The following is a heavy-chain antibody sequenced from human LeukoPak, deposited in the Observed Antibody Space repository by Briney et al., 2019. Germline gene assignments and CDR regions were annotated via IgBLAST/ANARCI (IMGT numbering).Heavy chain of an antibody. Sequence: APVKPSCYASRRTFTCYAIRWVPQAPGQRLEWRGGIIPILGTANYAQKFQGRVTITADTSTSTAYMELSSLRSEDTAVYYCASTYYDFWSGHDDYWGQGTLVTVSS. CDR1: RRTFTCYA. CDR3: ASTYYDFWSGHDDY. V-gene: IGHV1-69*06. J-gene: IGHJ4*02. CDR2: IIPILGTA. D-gene: IGHD3-3*01.